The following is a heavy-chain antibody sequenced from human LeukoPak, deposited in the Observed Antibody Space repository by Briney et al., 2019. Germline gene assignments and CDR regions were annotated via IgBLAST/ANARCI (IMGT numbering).Heavy chain of an antibody. J-gene: IGHJ6*03. CDR3: AKMARSSRYYYFFMDV. CDR1: EVAFSRYA. D-gene: IGHD3-16*02. CDR2: ISGSGNST. Sequence: GGSLRLSCAASEVAFSRYAMSWVRQAPGEGLEWVSTISGSGNSTYYADSVKGRFSVSRDNSNDTMFLQLNSLRAEDTAVYYCAKMARSSRYYYFFMDVWGKGTAVTVSS. V-gene: IGHV3-23*01.